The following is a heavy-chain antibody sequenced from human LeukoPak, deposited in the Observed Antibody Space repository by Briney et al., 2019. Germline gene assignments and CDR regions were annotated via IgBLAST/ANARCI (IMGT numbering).Heavy chain of an antibody. Sequence: SQTLSLTCTVSGGSISSGAFYWSWIRQHPGKGLEWIGYIYYSGSPYYNPSLKSRVTISVDTSKNQLSLRLTSVTAADTAVYYCARDHNDILTGSTAFDIWGQGTMVTVSS. CDR1: GGSISSGAFY. D-gene: IGHD3-9*01. CDR3: ARDHNDILTGSTAFDI. CDR2: IYYSGSP. V-gene: IGHV4-31*03. J-gene: IGHJ3*02.